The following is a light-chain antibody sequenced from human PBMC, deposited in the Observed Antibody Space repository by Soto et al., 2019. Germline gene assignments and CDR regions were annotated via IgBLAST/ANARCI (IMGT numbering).Light chain of an antibody. CDR1: QSVSKS. J-gene: IGKJ3*01. CDR2: TTS. Sequence: EIVLTQSPGPLSLSPGERATLSCRASQSVSKSLAWYQQKPGQAPRLLIYTTSNRATGIPARFSGSGSRTDFTLTISSLEPEDFAVYYCQQANNCPIFTFGPGTKVYIK. V-gene: IGKV3-11*01. CDR3: QQANNCPIFT.